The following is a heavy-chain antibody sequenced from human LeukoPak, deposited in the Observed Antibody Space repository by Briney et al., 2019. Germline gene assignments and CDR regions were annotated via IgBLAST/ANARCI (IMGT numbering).Heavy chain of an antibody. D-gene: IGHD3-9*01. Sequence: SETLSLTCTVSGGSISGYFWSWIRQPPGKGLEWIGYIYYSGSADYNPSLKSRVAISADMSKNQLSLKVNSVTAADTAVYYCAKDYRVDNFDWLLQDSFFDHWGQGILVTVSS. V-gene: IGHV4-59*01. CDR3: AKDYRVDNFDWLLQDSFFDH. CDR2: IYYSGSA. J-gene: IGHJ4*02. CDR1: GGSISGYF.